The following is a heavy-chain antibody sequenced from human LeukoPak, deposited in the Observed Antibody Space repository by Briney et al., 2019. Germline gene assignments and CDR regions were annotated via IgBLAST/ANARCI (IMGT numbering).Heavy chain of an antibody. CDR2: IYYSGRT. CDR1: GGSISSYY. Sequence: SETLSLTCTVSGGSISSYYWSWIRQPPGKGLEWIGYIYYSGRTNYNPSLKSRVTISVDTSKNQFSLKLSSVTAADTAVYYCARAPLDYDSSGYTTWGQGTLVTVSS. D-gene: IGHD3-22*01. J-gene: IGHJ5*02. CDR3: ARAPLDYDSSGYTT. V-gene: IGHV4-59*12.